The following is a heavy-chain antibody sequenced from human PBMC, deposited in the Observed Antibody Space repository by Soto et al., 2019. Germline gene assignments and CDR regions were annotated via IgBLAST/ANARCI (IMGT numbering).Heavy chain of an antibody. J-gene: IGHJ5*02. CDR3: ARDQEKWELELLGPLGDP. Sequence: QVQLVQSGAEVKKPGASVKVSCKASGYTFTSYYMHWVRQAPGQGLEWMGIINPSGGSTSYAQKFQSRVTMTRDTSTSTVYMELSSLRSEDTAVYYCARDQEKWELELLGPLGDPWGQGTLVTVSS. D-gene: IGHD1-7*01. CDR1: GYTFTSYY. CDR2: INPSGGST. V-gene: IGHV1-46*01.